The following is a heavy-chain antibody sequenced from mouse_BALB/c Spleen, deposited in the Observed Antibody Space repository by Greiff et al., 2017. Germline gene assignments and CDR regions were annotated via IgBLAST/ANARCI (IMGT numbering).Heavy chain of an antibody. CDR3: ARGGSSGSPWCAY. CDR2: ILPGSGST. D-gene: IGHD3-1*01. CDR1: GYTFSSYW. V-gene: IGHV1-9*01. J-gene: IGHJ3*01. Sequence: VKLQESGAELMKPGASVKISCKATGYTFSSYWLEWVKQRPGHGLEWIGEILPGSGSTNYNEKFKGKATFTADTSSNTAYMQLSSLTSEDSAVYYCARGGSSGSPWCAYWGQGTLVTVSA.